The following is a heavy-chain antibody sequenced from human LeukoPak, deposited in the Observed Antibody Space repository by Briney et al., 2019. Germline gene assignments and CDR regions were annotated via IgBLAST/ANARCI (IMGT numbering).Heavy chain of an antibody. Sequence: GRSLRLSCVASGFTFSLYSMHWVRQAQGKGLEWVAVISYDGNKESHADSWKGRFSPYRDNLKNTLYLQMNRLRAEDTAVYYCANGGIAVASTSYYYYMDVWGKGTTVTSSS. V-gene: IGHV3-30*04. CDR2: ISYDGNKE. CDR1: GFTFSLYS. D-gene: IGHD6-19*01. J-gene: IGHJ6*03. CDR3: ANGGIAVASTSYYYYMDV.